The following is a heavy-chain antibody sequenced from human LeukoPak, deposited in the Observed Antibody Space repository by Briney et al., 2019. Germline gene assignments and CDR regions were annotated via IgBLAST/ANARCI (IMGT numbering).Heavy chain of an antibody. V-gene: IGHV3-66*01. J-gene: IGHJ4*02. Sequence: GGSLRLSCAASGXTVSSSYMSWVRQAPGKGLEWVSVIYTDGNTYYADSVKGRFTISRDNSKNTLYLQMNSLRAEDTAVYYCARDRGSGWYDYWGQGTLVTVSS. CDR2: IYTDGNT. D-gene: IGHD6-19*01. CDR3: ARDRGSGWYDY. CDR1: GXTVSSSY.